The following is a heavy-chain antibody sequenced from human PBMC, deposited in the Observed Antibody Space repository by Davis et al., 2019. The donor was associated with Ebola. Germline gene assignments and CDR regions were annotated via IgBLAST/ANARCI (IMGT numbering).Heavy chain of an antibody. CDR2: IKYGGST. CDR3: ARDLVVTMGRWGNCFDL. J-gene: IGHJ5*02. CDR1: GGSISSDAYY. V-gene: IGHV4-31*03. Sequence: PSETLSLTCTVSGGSISSDAYYWTWVRQHPEKGLEWIGYIKYGGSTFYNPSLKSRLTMSMDTSRDQFSLRLSSVTAADTAVYYCARDLVVTMGRWGNCFDLWGQGTLVTASS. D-gene: IGHD4/OR15-4a*01.